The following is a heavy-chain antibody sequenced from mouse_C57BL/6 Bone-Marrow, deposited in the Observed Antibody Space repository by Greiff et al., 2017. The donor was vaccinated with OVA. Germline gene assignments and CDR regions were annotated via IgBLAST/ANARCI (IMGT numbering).Heavy chain of an antibody. Sequence: DVQLQESGPGLVKPSQSLSLTCSVTGYSIPSGYSWYWIRQFPGNKLEWMGYISYDGSNNYNPSLKNRISITRDKSKNQFFLTLNSVTTEDTATYDCARYGSSSFDYWGQGTTLTVSS. V-gene: IGHV3-6*01. D-gene: IGHD1-1*01. CDR3: ARYGSSSFDY. CDR2: ISYDGSN. CDR1: GYSIPSGYS. J-gene: IGHJ2*01.